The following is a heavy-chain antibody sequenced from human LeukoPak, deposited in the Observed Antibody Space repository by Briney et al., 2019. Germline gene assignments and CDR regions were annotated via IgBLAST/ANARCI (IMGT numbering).Heavy chain of an antibody. CDR3: ARVWRVVPAAMGPSLPDY. D-gene: IGHD2-2*01. J-gene: IGHJ4*02. Sequence: GASVKVSCKASGYTFTSYGISWVRQAPGQGLEWMGWISAYNGNTNYAQKLQGRVTMTTDTSTSTAYMELRSLRSDDTAVYYCARVWRVVPAAMGPSLPDYWGQGTLVTVSS. V-gene: IGHV1-18*01. CDR1: GYTFTSYG. CDR2: ISAYNGNT.